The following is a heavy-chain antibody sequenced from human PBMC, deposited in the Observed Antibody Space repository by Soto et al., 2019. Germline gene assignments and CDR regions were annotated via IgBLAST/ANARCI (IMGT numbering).Heavy chain of an antibody. Sequence: PGGSLRLSCTTSGFTFSNYWMHWVRQAPGKGLVWVSRVNNDGRNTIYTDSVKGRFTISRDNAKNTVYLEMNSLRADDTALYFCTRGGFMHAFDMSGQATTVTVSS. CDR1: GFTFSNYW. CDR3: TRGGFMHAFDM. D-gene: IGHD3-16*01. V-gene: IGHV3-74*01. CDR2: VNNDGRNT. J-gene: IGHJ3*02.